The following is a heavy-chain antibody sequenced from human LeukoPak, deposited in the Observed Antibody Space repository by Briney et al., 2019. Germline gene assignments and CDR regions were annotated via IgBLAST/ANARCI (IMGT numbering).Heavy chain of an antibody. V-gene: IGHV3-53*05. CDR3: ARGSGWYQIDY. J-gene: IGHJ4*02. Sequence: GGSLRLSCAASGFTVSSNYMSWVRQAPGKVLEWVSVIYSGGSTYYADSVKGRFTISRDNSKNTLSLQMNSLRGEDTAVYYCARGSGWYQIDYWGQGTLVTVSS. D-gene: IGHD6-19*01. CDR1: GFTVSSNY. CDR2: IYSGGST.